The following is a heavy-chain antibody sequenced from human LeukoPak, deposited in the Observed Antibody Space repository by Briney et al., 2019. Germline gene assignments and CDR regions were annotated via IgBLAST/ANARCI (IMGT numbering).Heavy chain of an antibody. Sequence: GGSLRLSCAASGFTFSSYSMNWVRQAPGKGLEWVSSISSSSSYIFYADSVKGRFTISRDNAKNSLYLQMNSLRAEDTAVYYCGRAPDSYNPIDSWGQGTLVTVSS. CDR2: ISSSSSYI. D-gene: IGHD5-24*01. J-gene: IGHJ4*02. CDR1: GFTFSSYS. V-gene: IGHV3-21*01. CDR3: GRAPDSYNPIDS.